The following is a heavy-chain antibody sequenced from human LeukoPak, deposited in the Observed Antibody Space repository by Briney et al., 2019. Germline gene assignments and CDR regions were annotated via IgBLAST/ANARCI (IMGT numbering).Heavy chain of an antibody. CDR3: ARSPQYCGSDCYSDY. D-gene: IGHD2-21*02. J-gene: IGHJ4*02. CDR2: ISSSSSYI. Sequence: GGSVRLSCAASGFTFSCYRVNWVRQAPGKGLEWVSLISSSSSYIYYADSVKGRFTISRDNAENSLYLQMNSLRAEDTAVYYCARSPQYCGSDCYSDYWGQGTLVTVSS. CDR1: GFTFSCYR. V-gene: IGHV3-21*01.